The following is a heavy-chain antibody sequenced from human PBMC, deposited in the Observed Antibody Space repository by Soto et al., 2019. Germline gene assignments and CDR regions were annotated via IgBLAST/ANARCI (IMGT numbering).Heavy chain of an antibody. J-gene: IGHJ4*02. D-gene: IGHD2-15*01. CDR3: ATPSGVVAAPWYFDY. Sequence: SVKVSCKASGGTFSSYAMRWGRQAPGQGLEWMGGIIPIFGTANYAQKFQGRVTITADESTSTAYMELSSLRSEDTAVYYCATPSGVVAAPWYFDYWGQGTLVTVSS. CDR1: GGTFSSYA. V-gene: IGHV1-69*13. CDR2: IIPIFGTA.